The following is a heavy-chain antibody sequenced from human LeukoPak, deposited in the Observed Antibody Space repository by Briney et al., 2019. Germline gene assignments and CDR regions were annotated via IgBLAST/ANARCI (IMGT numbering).Heavy chain of an antibody. CDR2: IYYSGST. V-gene: IGHV4-4*07. CDR3: ARWSVLLWFGELLGAFDI. CDR1: GGSISSYY. J-gene: IGHJ3*02. D-gene: IGHD3-10*01. Sequence: SETLSLTCTVSGGSISSYYWSWIRQPAGKGLEWIGRIYYSGSTNYNPSLKSRVTISVDTSKNQFSLKLSSVTAADTAVYYCARWSVLLWFGELLGAFDIWGQGTMVTVSS.